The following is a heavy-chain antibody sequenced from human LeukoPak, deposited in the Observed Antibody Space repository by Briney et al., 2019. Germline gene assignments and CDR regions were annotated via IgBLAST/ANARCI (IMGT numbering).Heavy chain of an antibody. D-gene: IGHD6-19*01. Sequence: GGSLRLSCAASGFTFSSYAMSWVRQAPGKGLEWVSAISGSGGSTYYADSVKGRFTISRDNSKNTLYLQMNSLRAEDTAVYYCAKSPAGRAVAEYSMDVWGQGTTVTVSS. V-gene: IGHV3-23*01. CDR3: AKSPAGRAVAEYSMDV. CDR2: ISGSGGST. CDR1: GFTFSSYA. J-gene: IGHJ6*02.